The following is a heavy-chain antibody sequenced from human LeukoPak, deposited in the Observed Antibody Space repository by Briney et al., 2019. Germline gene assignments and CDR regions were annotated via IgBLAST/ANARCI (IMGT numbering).Heavy chain of an antibody. CDR2: ICGSGDAT. J-gene: IGHJ4*02. V-gene: IGHV3-23*01. CDR1: GFTFNNYV. CDR3: AKGSRDSRPYYFDF. Sequence: PGGSLRLSCAASGFTFNNYVMSWIRQAPGKGLEWASAICGSGDATYYADSVKGRFTISRDNSRNTLYLQMNSLRAEDMAIYYCAKGSRDSRPYYFDFWGLGTLVTVSS. D-gene: IGHD3-3*01.